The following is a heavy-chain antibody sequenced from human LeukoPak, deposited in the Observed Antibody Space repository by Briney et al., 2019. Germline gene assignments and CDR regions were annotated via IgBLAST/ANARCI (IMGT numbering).Heavy chain of an antibody. J-gene: IGHJ3*02. D-gene: IGHD3-16*02. CDR2: INPNSGGT. V-gene: IGHV1-2*02. CDR1: GYTFTGYY. CDR3: ARAPNSLFPLTFDI. Sequence: ASVKVSCKASGYTFTGYYMHWVRQAPGQGLEWMGWINPNSGGTNYAQKFQGRVTMTRDTSISTAYMVLSRLRSDDTAVYYCARAPNSLFPLTFDIWGQGTMVTVSS.